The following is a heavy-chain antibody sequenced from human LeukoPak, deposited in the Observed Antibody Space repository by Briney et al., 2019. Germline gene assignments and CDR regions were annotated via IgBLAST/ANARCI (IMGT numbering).Heavy chain of an antibody. CDR3: TGRTAMIDSAAVFDN. V-gene: IGHV1-2*06. Sequence: ASVKVSCKASGYTLTGCYMAWVRQAPGQGLEWMGRINPNSGGTNYAQKFQGRVTMTRDTSIRRAYMKLNRLRCDARAGYYCTGRTAMIDSAAVFDNWGHGTLVTVSS. J-gene: IGHJ4*01. CDR1: GYTLTGCY. D-gene: IGHD2-21*01. CDR2: INPNSGGT.